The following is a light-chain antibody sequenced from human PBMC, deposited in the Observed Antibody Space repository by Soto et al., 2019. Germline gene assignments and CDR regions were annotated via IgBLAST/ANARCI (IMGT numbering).Light chain of an antibody. V-gene: IGLV2-14*01. CDR3: TSYTSSSPLVV. Sequence: QSALTQPASVSGSPGQSITISCTGTSSDVGGYSYVSWYQQHPGKAPKLMIFDVTYRPSGVSNRFSGSKSGNTASLTISGLQAEDEADYYCTSYTSSSPLVVFGGGTKLTVL. CDR2: DVT. J-gene: IGLJ3*02. CDR1: SSDVGGYSY.